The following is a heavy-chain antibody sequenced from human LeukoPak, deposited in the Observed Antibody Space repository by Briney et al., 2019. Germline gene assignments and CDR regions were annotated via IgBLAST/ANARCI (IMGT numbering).Heavy chain of an antibody. CDR2: IAYSGHT. CDR1: GGSISSYY. CDR3: ASDPDWADFDY. Sequence: SETLSLTCTVSGGSISSYYWSWIRQPPGKGLEWIASIAYSGHTYYNPSLKSRVTISLDTSRDQFSLKLNSVTAADTAVYYCASDPDWADFDYWGQGTLVTVSS. V-gene: IGHV4-59*12. D-gene: IGHD3/OR15-3a*01. J-gene: IGHJ4*02.